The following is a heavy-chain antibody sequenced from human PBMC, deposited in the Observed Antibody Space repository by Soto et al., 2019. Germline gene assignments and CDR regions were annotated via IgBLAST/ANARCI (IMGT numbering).Heavy chain of an antibody. CDR3: ARDGPYYDFWSEGAFDI. CDR2: IYYSGST. V-gene: IGHV4-59*01. CDR1: GGSISSYY. Sequence: PSETLSLTCTVPGGSISSYYWSWIRQPPGKGLEWIGYIYYSGSTNYNPSLKSRVTISVDTSKNQFSLKLSSVTAADTAVYYCARDGPYYDFWSEGAFDIWGQGTMVTVSS. D-gene: IGHD3-3*01. J-gene: IGHJ3*02.